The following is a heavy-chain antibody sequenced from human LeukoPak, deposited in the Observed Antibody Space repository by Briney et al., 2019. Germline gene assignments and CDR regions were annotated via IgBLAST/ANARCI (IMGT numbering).Heavy chain of an antibody. CDR2: IYYSGST. V-gene: IGHV4-59*01. J-gene: IGHJ5*02. D-gene: IGHD3-10*01. CDR3: ARGGYYGSGNDFRFDP. CDR1: GGSFSGYY. Sequence: PSETLSLTCAVYGGSFSGYYWSWIRQPPGKVLEWIGYIYYSGSTNYKPSLKSRVTISVDTSKNQFSLKLNSVTAADTAVYYCARGGYYGSGNDFRFDPWGQGTLVTVSS.